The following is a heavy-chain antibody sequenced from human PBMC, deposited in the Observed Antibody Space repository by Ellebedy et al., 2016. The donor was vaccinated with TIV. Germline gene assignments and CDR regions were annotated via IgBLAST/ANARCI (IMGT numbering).Heavy chain of an antibody. Sequence: MPGGSLRLSCTVSGGSISTYSWIWIRQPPGQVLEWIGYIYYSGYTEYNPSLKSRVTISLDTSKDQFSLRLSSVTAADTAVYYCARGPLRYFDWVYYYHGMDVWGKGTTGTVSS. J-gene: IGHJ6*04. V-gene: IGHV4-59*08. CDR2: IYYSGYT. CDR1: GGSISTYS. CDR3: ARGPLRYFDWVYYYHGMDV. D-gene: IGHD3-9*01.